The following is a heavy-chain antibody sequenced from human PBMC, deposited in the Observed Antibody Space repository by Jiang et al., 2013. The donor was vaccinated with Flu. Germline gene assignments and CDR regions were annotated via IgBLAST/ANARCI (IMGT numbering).Heavy chain of an antibody. Sequence: QLVESGGGLVQPGGSLRLSCAASGFTFSSYEMNWVRQAPGKGLEWVSYISSSGSTIYYADSVKGRFTISRDNAKNSLYLQMNSLRAEDTAVYYCARENWNDGPFVDYWGQGTLVTVSS. CDR3: ARENWNDGPFVDY. CDR1: GFTFSSYE. V-gene: IGHV3-48*03. D-gene: IGHD1-1*01. CDR2: ISSSGSTI. J-gene: IGHJ4*02.